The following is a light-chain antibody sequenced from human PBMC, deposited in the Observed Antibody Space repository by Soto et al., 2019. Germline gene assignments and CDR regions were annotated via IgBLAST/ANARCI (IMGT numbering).Light chain of an antibody. CDR3: QLYGNSPRYT. V-gene: IGKV3-20*01. CDR2: GAS. J-gene: IGKJ2*01. Sequence: EIVLTQSPGTLSLSPGERATLSCRASQTVSTNFLAWYQQKPGQAPRLLIHGASDRASGIPDRFSGSGSGTDFTLTISRLEAADFAVYYCQLYGNSPRYTFGQGTKLEIK. CDR1: QTVSTNF.